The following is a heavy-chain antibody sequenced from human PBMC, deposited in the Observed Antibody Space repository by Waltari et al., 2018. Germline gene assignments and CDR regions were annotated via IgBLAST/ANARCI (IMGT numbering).Heavy chain of an antibody. CDR2: ISAGSSYK. J-gene: IGHJ5*02. Sequence: EGQLVGSGGGLVKPGGSLRLSCAASGSSFVSYGMIWARQTPGKGLAWVSSISAGSSYKDYAESVKGRFTISRDNGQNSLYRHMNSLRAEDTAVYYCARALIPASGAGGTSFDPWGQGNLVIVSS. D-gene: IGHD3-16*01. CDR1: GSSFVSYG. CDR3: ARALIPASGAGGTSFDP. V-gene: IGHV3-21*01.